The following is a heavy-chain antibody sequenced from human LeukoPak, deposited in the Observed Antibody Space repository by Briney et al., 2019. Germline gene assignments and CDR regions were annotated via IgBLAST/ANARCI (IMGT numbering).Heavy chain of an antibody. V-gene: IGHV4-39*01. CDR2: IFYTGST. D-gene: IGHD3-16*01. CDR1: GGSVSSSGHY. Sequence: SDTLSLTCTVSGGSVSSSGHYWGWVRQPPGQGLEWIATIFYTGSTFYNPSLKSRVTISVDRSKYQFSLKLSSVTATDTAVYFCATGGRKAANPLDYWGQGTLVTVSS. J-gene: IGHJ4*02. CDR3: ATGGRKAANPLDY.